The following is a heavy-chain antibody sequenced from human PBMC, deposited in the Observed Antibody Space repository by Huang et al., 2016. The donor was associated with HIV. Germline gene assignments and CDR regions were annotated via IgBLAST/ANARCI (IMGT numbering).Heavy chain of an antibody. CDR3: ARAPHYGSGSYYY. V-gene: IGHV4-34*01. D-gene: IGHD3-10*01. CDR2: ITHSGST. Sequence: QVQLHQWGAGLLKPSETLSLTCAVYGGSFSGYYWSWIRQPPGKGLEWIGEITHSGSTNYNPALKSRVTISEEPSKNQCSLKLSSVTAADTAVYYCARAPHYGSGSYYYWGQGTLVTVSS. CDR1: GGSFSGYY. J-gene: IGHJ4*02.